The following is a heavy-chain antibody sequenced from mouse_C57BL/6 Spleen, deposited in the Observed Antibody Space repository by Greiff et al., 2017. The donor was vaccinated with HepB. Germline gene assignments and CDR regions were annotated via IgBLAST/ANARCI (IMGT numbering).Heavy chain of an antibody. CDR1: GYTFTDYY. CDR2: INPNNGGT. J-gene: IGHJ3*01. D-gene: IGHD2-3*01. Sequence: EVQLQQSGPELVKPGASVKISCKASGYTFTDYYMNWVKQSHGKSLEWIGDINPNNGGTSYNQKFKGKATLTVDKSSSTAYMELRSLTSEDSAVYYCARSGVTPFAYWGQGTLVTVSA. CDR3: ARSGVTPFAY. V-gene: IGHV1-26*01.